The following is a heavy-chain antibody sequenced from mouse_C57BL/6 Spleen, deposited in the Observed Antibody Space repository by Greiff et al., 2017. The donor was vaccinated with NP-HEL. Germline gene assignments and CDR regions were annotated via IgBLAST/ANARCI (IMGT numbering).Heavy chain of an antibody. D-gene: IGHD1-1*01. V-gene: IGHV3-1*01. CDR3: ARDDYGSSSPWFAY. CDR1: GYSITSGYD. Sequence: DVQLQESGPGMVKPSQSLSLTCTVTGYSITSGYDWHWIRHFPGNKLEWMGYISYSGSTNYNPSLKSRISITHDTSKNHFFLKLNSVTTEDTATYYCARDDYGSSSPWFAYWGQGTLVTVSA. CDR2: ISYSGST. J-gene: IGHJ3*01.